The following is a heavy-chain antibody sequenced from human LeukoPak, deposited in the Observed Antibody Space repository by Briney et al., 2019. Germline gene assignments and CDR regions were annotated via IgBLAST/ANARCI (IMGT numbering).Heavy chain of an antibody. CDR2: ISSSSSYI. D-gene: IGHD4-17*01. J-gene: IGHJ4*02. Sequence: GGSLRLSCAASGFTFSSYSMNWVRQAPGKGLEWVSSISSSSSYIYYADSVKGRFAISRDNAKNSLYLQMNSLRAEDTAVYYCARNRGGYGDPFDYWGQGTLVTVSS. V-gene: IGHV3-21*01. CDR3: ARNRGGYGDPFDY. CDR1: GFTFSSYS.